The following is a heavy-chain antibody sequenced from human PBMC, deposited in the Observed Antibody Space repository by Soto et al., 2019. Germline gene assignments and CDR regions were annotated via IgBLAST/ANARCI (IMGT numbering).Heavy chain of an antibody. CDR2: ISYDGNNK. CDR3: ARGFLPYFQCRDY. CDR1: GFTFSNYA. V-gene: IGHV3-30-3*01. Sequence: GGSLRLSCAASGFTFSNYAMHWVRQAPGKGLEWVAVISYDGNNKYYPDSVKGRFTISRDNSKNTLYLQMNSLRAEDTALYFCARGFLPYFQCRDYWGQGTLVTVSS. D-gene: IGHD3-9*01. J-gene: IGHJ4*02.